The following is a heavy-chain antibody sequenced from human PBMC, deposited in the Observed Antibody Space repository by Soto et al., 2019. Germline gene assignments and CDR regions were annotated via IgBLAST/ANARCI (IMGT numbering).Heavy chain of an antibody. J-gene: IGHJ4*02. D-gene: IGHD4-17*01. CDR2: ISGSGGTT. V-gene: IGHV3-23*01. CDR1: GFTFNTYA. Sequence: EVQLLESGGGLVQPGGSLRLSCSASGFTFNTYAMTWVRQAPGKGLECVSAISGSGGTTYYADSVKGRFTISRDNSKNTLYLQMNSLRAEDTAVYYCAKYLTVAPYFDYWGQGTLVTVSS. CDR3: AKYLTVAPYFDY.